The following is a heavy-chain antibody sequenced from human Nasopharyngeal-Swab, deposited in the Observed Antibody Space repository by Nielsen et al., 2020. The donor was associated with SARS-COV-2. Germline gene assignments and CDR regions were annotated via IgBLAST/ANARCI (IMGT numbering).Heavy chain of an antibody. CDR1: GGSISSSSYY. J-gene: IGHJ4*02. CDR3: ARGATLLYNDFDY. D-gene: IGHD1-26*01. CDR2: IYYSGST. V-gene: IGHV4-39*07. Sequence: SETLSLTCIVSGGSISSSSYYWGWIRQPPGKGLEWIGSIYYSGSTYYNPSLKSRVTISVDTSKNQFSLKLSSVTAADTAVYYCARGATLLYNDFDYWGQGTLVTVSS.